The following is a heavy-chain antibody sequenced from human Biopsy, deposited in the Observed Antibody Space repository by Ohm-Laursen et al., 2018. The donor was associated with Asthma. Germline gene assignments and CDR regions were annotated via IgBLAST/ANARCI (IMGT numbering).Heavy chain of an antibody. V-gene: IGHV3-48*04. D-gene: IGHD6-13*01. CDR2: ITSGSSTI. Sequence: SLRLSCAATGFSFSSYSINWVRQAPGKGLEWLSYITSGSSTIYYADSVKGRFTISRDNPKKSVYLQLDSLRVEDTAVYYCARGYSTSWYFGYWGQGTVVTVSS. J-gene: IGHJ4*02. CDR3: ARGYSTSWYFGY. CDR1: GFSFSSYS.